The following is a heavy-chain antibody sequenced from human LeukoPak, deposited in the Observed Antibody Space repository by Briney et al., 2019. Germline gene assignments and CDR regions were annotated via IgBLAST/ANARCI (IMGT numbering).Heavy chain of an antibody. J-gene: IGHJ2*01. CDR1: GGSISSYY. D-gene: IGHD6-13*01. Sequence: PSETLSLTCTVSGGSISSYYWSWIRQPPGKGLEWIGYIYYSGSTNYNPSLRSRVTISVDTSKNQFSLKLSSVNAAATPVFYCAGLTSSWYQDWYFDLWGRGNLVSVSP. V-gene: IGHV4-59*12. CDR3: AGLTSSWYQDWYFDL. CDR2: IYYSGST.